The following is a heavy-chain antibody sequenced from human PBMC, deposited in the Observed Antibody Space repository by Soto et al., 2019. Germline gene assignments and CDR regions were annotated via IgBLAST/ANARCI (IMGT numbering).Heavy chain of an antibody. V-gene: IGHV4-59*08. J-gene: IGHJ5*02. CDR3: ARLEYSYGNPSWFDP. Sequence: PSETLSLTCTVSGGSISSYYWSWIRQPPGKGLEWIGYIYYSGSTNYNPSLKSRVTISVDTSKSQFSLNLSSVTAADTAVYYCARLEYSYGNPSWFDPWGQGTQVTVSS. D-gene: IGHD5-18*01. CDR1: GGSISSYY. CDR2: IYYSGST.